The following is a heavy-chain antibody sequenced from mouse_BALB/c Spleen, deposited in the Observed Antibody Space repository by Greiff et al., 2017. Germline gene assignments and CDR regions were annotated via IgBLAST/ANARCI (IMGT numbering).Heavy chain of an antibody. CDR3: ARQNYGNSLDY. CDR2: ISSGGSYT. J-gene: IGHJ2*01. CDR1: GFTFSSYA. V-gene: IGHV5-9-3*01. Sequence: EVQGVESGGGLVKPGGSLKLSCAASGFTFSSYAMSWVRQTPEKRLEWVATISSGGSYTYYPDSVKGRFTISRDNAKNTLYLQMSSLRSEDTAMYYCARQNYGNSLDYWGQGTTLTVSS. D-gene: IGHD2-1*01.